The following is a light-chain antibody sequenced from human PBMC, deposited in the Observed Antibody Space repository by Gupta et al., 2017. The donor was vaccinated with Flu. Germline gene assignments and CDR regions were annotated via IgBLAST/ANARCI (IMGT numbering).Light chain of an antibody. CDR3: DSRKSGSTLHV. CDR1: KSDVVGFDY. CDR2: GDK. V-gene: IGLV2-14*03. J-gene: IGLJ1*01. Sequence: SCTGIKSDVVGFDYACWYQQHQGQAPQLVIYGDKYRPSGVPDRFSGSKSGSTASLTISGIQAEDEADYYCDSRKSGSTLHVFGTGTKVTVL.